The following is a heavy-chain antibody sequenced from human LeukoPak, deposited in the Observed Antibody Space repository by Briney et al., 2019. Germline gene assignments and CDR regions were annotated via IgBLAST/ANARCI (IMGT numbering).Heavy chain of an antibody. V-gene: IGHV4-38-2*02. Sequence: SETLSLTCSVSGYSISRCYYWGWIRQPPGKGLEWIGTIFHSGSTYYKPSLKSRVTISVDTSKNQFSLKLSSVTAADTAVCYCARVSLSRNYYDSSGYSPLIWGQGTMVTVSS. CDR2: IFHSGST. CDR1: GYSISRCYY. D-gene: IGHD3-22*01. J-gene: IGHJ3*02. CDR3: ARVSLSRNYYDSSGYSPLI.